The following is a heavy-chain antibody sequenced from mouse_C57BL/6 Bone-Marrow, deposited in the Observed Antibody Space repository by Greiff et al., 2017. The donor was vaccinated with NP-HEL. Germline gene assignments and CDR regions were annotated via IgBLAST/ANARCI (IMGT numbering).Heavy chain of an antibody. CDR1: GYTFTSYW. D-gene: IGHD1-1*01. Sequence: QVQLQQPGAELVKPGASVKMSCKASGYTFTSYWITWVKQRSGQGLEWIGDIYPGSGSTNYNEKFKSKATLTVDTSSSTAYMQLSSLTSEDSAVYYCARYGYYYGSSYVGYFDYWGQGTTLTVSS. J-gene: IGHJ2*01. CDR2: IYPGSGST. V-gene: IGHV1-55*01. CDR3: ARYGYYYGSSYVGYFDY.